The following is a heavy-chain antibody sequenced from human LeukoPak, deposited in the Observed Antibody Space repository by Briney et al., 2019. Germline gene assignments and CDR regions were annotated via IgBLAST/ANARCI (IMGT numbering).Heavy chain of an antibody. Sequence: ASVKVSCKASGYTFTSYYMHWVRQAPGQGLEWMGIINPSGGSTSYAQKFQGRVTMTRDTSTSTVYMELSSLRSEDTAVYYCARVGSDYYDSSGYRRAFDIWGQGTMVTVSS. CDR2: INPSGGST. D-gene: IGHD3-22*01. J-gene: IGHJ3*02. CDR3: ARVGSDYYDSSGYRRAFDI. V-gene: IGHV1-46*01. CDR1: GYTFTSYY.